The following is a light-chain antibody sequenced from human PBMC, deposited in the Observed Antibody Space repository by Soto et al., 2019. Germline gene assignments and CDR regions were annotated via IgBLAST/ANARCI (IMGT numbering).Light chain of an antibody. CDR3: FSYTSSGTYV. CDR2: EVS. CDR1: SSDVGNYKY. V-gene: IGLV2-14*01. J-gene: IGLJ1*01. Sequence: QSVLTQPASVSGSPGQSITISCTGTSSDVGNYKYVSWYQQHPGKAPKLMIYEVSNRPSGVSNRFSGSKSGNTASLTISGLQAEDETDYYCFSYTSSGTYVFGNGNQVTVL.